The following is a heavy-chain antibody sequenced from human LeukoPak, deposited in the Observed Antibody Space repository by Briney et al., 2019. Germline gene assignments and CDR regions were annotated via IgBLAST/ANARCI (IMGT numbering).Heavy chain of an antibody. J-gene: IGHJ3*02. CDR2: IYTSGST. CDR1: GGSISSGSYY. D-gene: IGHD3-22*01. Sequence: NPSQTLSLTCTVSGGSISSGSYYWSWIRQPAGKGLEWIGRIYTSGSTNYNPSLKSRVTISVDTSKNQFSLKLSSVTAADTAVYYCARVVTYYYDSSGYRDAFDIWGQGTMVTVSS. CDR3: ARVVTYYYDSSGYRDAFDI. V-gene: IGHV4-61*02.